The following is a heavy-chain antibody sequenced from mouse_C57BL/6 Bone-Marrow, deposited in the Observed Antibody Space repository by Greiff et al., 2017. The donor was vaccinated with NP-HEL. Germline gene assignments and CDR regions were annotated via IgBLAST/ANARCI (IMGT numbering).Heavy chain of an antibody. CDR3: ARGDIRDGYYVDAMDY. V-gene: IGHV5-6*01. Sequence: EVQVVESGGDLVKPGGSLKLSCAASGFTFSSYGMSWVRQTPDKRLEWVATISSGGSYTYSPDSVKGRFTISRDNAKNTLYLQMSSLKSEDTAMYYCARGDIRDGYYVDAMDYWGQGTSVTVSS. J-gene: IGHJ4*01. CDR1: GFTFSSYG. D-gene: IGHD2-3*01. CDR2: ISSGGSYT.